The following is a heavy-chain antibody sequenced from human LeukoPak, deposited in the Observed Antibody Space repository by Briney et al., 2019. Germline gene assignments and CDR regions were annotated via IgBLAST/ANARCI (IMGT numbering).Heavy chain of an antibody. J-gene: IGHJ4*02. CDR2: MSFDGSNK. D-gene: IGHD2-2*01. CDR3: TSICSSSSCYLDY. CDR1: GFTFNNYG. Sequence: GSLRLSCADSGFTFNNYGMHWVRQAPGKGLEWVAVMSFDGSNKYYADSVKGRFTISRDNSRNTLYLQMNSLRVEDTAVYYCTSICSSSSCYLDYWGQGTLVTVSS. V-gene: IGHV3-30*03.